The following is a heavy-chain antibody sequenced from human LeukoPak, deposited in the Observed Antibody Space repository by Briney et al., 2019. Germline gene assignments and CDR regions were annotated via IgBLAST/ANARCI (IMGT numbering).Heavy chain of an antibody. V-gene: IGHV3-23*01. Sequence: GGSLRLSCAASGFTFSSDAMRWVRQAPGKGLEWVSAISSSGGSTYYAGSVRGRFIISRDSSKNTLYLQMNSLRAEDTAVYYFAKGGAQVGGQGTLVTVSS. CDR1: GFTFSSDA. CDR2: ISSSGGST. D-gene: IGHD1-26*01. CDR3: AKGGAQV. J-gene: IGHJ4*02.